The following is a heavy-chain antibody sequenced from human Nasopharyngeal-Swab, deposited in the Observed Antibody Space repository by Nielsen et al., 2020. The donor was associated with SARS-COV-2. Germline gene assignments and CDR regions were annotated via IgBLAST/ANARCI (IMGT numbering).Heavy chain of an antibody. CDR2: IYTSGST. Sequence: SETLSLTCTVSGGSISSYYWSWIRQPAGKGLEWIGRIYTSGSTNYNPSLKSRVTISVDTSKNQFSLKLSSVTAADTAVYYCARVRRPRYCSSTSCYGYNWFDPWGQGTLVTVSS. J-gene: IGHJ5*02. CDR3: ARVRRPRYCSSTSCYGYNWFDP. D-gene: IGHD2-2*01. V-gene: IGHV4-4*07. CDR1: GGSISSYY.